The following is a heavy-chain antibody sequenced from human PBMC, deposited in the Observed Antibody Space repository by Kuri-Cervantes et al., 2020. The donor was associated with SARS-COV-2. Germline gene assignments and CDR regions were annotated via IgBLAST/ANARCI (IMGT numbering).Heavy chain of an antibody. J-gene: IGHJ4*02. CDR1: EGSMRAHY. CDR3: ARSDYGDYVLDY. CDR2: VYISGST. V-gene: IGHV4-4*07. Sequence: SETLSLTCSVSEGSMRAHYYSWIRQTAAMGLEWIGRVYISGSTNYNPSLKGRVTMSVDTSKSRFSLELTSVTAADTAVYYCARSDYGDYVLDYWGQGTLVTVSS. D-gene: IGHD4-17*01.